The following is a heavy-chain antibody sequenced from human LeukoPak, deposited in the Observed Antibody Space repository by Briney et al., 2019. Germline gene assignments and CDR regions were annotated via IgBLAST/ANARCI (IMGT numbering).Heavy chain of an antibody. CDR1: GFTFSSYA. CDR3: ARDLDYGGNFVDY. D-gene: IGHD4-23*01. Sequence: PGGSLRLSCAASGFTFSSYAMHWVRQAPGKGLEWVAVMSYDESNKYYADSVKGRFTISRDNSKNTLYLQMNSLRAEDTAVYYCARDLDYGGNFVDYWGQGTLVTVSS. V-gene: IGHV3-30-3*01. CDR2: MSYDESNK. J-gene: IGHJ4*02.